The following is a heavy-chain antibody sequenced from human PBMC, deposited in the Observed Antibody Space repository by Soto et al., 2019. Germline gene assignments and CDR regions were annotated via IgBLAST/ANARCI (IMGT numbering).Heavy chain of an antibody. CDR3: DYPRGGTRGNWFDP. J-gene: IGHJ5*02. Sequence: QVQLQESGPGLVKPSGTLSLTCAVSGGSISSSNWWSWVRQPPGKGLEWIGEIYHSGSTNYNPSLKSRVTTPVDKSKNQFSVKLSSVHAADTAVYYCDYPRGGTRGNWFDPWGQGTLVTVSS. CDR2: IYHSGST. CDR1: GGSISSSNW. D-gene: IGHD1-1*01. V-gene: IGHV4-4*02.